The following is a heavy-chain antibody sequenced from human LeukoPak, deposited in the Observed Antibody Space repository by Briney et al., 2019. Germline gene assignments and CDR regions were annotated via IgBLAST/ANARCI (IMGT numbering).Heavy chain of an antibody. CDR1: GGTFSSYA. CDR3: AREFPSGSYSI. Sequence: SVKVSCKASGGTFSSYAISWVRQAPGQGLEWMGRIIPILGIANYAQKFQGRVTITADKSTSTAYMELSSLRSEDTAVYYCAREFPSGSYSIWGQGTPVTVSS. D-gene: IGHD1-26*01. V-gene: IGHV1-69*04. J-gene: IGHJ4*02. CDR2: IIPILGIA.